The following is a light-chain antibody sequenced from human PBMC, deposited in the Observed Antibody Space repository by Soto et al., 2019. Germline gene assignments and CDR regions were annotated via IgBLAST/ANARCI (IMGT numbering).Light chain of an antibody. V-gene: IGKV3-15*01. CDR2: GAS. CDR3: QHYNNWPPYT. J-gene: IGKJ2*01. Sequence: EIVMTQSPATLSVSPVERATLSCRASQSVSSNLAWYQQKPGQAPRLLIYGASTRATGIPARFSGSGSGTEFTLTISSLQSEDFALYYCQHYNNWPPYTFGQGTKLEIK. CDR1: QSVSSN.